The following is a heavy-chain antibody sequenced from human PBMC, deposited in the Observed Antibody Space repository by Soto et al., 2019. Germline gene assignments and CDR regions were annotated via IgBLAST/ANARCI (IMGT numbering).Heavy chain of an antibody. J-gene: IGHJ4*02. V-gene: IGHV1-24*01. CDR3: ATLRHYYGSGSYSPGRYYFEY. CDR1: GYTLTELS. D-gene: IGHD3-10*01. Sequence: ASVKVSCKVSGYTLTELSMHWVRQAPGKGLEWMGGFDPEDGETIYAQKFQGRVTMTEDTSTDTAYMELSSLRSEDTAVYYCATLRHYYGSGSYSPGRYYFEYWGKGTLVTVSS. CDR2: FDPEDGET.